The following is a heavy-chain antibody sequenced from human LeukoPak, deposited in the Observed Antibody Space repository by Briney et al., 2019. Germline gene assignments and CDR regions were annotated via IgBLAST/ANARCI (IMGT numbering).Heavy chain of an antibody. Sequence: GGSLEISCKGSGYPFSDYWIAWVRPLPGKGLEWMGGIHPKDSDTRYSPSFQGQVSISVDKSIRTAFLQWRSLEASDTATYYCARLLGSGSIIWFDPWGQGTLLTVSS. CDR2: IHPKDSDT. D-gene: IGHD6-25*01. CDR1: GYPFSDYW. V-gene: IGHV5-51*01. J-gene: IGHJ5*02. CDR3: ARLLGSGSIIWFDP.